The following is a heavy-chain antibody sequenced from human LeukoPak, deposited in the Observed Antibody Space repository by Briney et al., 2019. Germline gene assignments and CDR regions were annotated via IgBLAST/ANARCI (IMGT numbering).Heavy chain of an antibody. CDR2: INPNSGGT. Sequence: ASVKVSCKASGYTLTGYHIDWVRQAPGQGLEWMGWINPNSGGTNYAQKFQGRVTMTRDTSISTAYMELSRLRSDDTAVYYCARSFGSGGSFDSYYFDYWGQGTLVTVSS. J-gene: IGHJ4*02. D-gene: IGHD2-15*01. CDR1: GYTLTGYH. CDR3: ARSFGSGGSFDSYYFDY. V-gene: IGHV1-2*02.